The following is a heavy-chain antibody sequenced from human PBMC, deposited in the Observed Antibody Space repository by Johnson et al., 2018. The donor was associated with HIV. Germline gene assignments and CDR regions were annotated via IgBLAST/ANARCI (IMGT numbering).Heavy chain of an antibody. J-gene: IGHJ3*02. CDR1: GFTFSSYG. V-gene: IGHV3-30*02. CDR3: ARPLPAAYYAFDI. D-gene: IGHD2-2*01. Sequence: QVQLVESGGGVVQPGGSLRLSCAASGFTFSSYGMHWVRQAPGKGLEWVAFIRYDGSEKNYADFVNGRFTISRDTSKNTLHLQMNSLRAEDTAVYYCARPLPAAYYAFDIWGQGTMVTVSS. CDR2: IRYDGSEK.